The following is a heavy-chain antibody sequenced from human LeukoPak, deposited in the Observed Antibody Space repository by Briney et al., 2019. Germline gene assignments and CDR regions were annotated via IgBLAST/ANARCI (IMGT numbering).Heavy chain of an antibody. CDR1: GSLMRSYY. CDR2: RYYSGNT. J-gene: IGHJ1*01. V-gene: IGHV4-59*01. D-gene: IGHD2-21*01. CDR3: ARVRGDFETD. Sequence: SEPVSLLCSVSGSLMRSYYWLWLRHPTEKALGWIVYRYYSGNTTYNPSLKSRFTISVDTSKNQFSLKLSSVTAADTAIYYCARVRGDFETDWGRGTLVIVSS.